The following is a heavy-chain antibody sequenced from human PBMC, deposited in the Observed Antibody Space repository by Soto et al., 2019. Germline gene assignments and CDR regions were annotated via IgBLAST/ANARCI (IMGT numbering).Heavy chain of an antibody. CDR3: ARDIRRGGPGGGMGV. CDR2: ISYDGSNK. Sequence: QVQLVESGGGVVQPGRSLRLSCAASGFTFSSYAMHWVRQAPGKGLEWVAVISYDGSNKYYADSVKGRFTISRDNSKNTLYRQMNSLRAEDTAVYYCARDIRRGGPGGGMGVWGQGTTVTVSS. CDR1: GFTFSSYA. D-gene: IGHD1-20*01. J-gene: IGHJ6*02. V-gene: IGHV3-30-3*01.